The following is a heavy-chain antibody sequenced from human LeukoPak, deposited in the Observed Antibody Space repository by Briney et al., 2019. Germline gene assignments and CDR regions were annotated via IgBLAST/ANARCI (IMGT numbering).Heavy chain of an antibody. CDR1: GYTFTSYA. D-gene: IGHD3-22*01. CDR3: ARSPLYYYDSSGYLAGYFDY. V-gene: IGHV7-4-1*02. J-gene: IGHJ4*02. CDR2: ISTNTGIP. Sequence: ASVKVSCKAAGYTFTSYAMNWVRRAGCQGLEWRGWISTNTGIPTYAQAFTGRFVFSLDTSVSTAYLQTISLTAEDTAVYSCARSPLYYYDSSGYLAGYFDYWGQGTLVTVSS.